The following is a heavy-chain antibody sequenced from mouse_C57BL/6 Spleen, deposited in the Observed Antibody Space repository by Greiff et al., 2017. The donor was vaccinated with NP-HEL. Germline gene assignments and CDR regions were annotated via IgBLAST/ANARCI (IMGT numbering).Heavy chain of an antibody. J-gene: IGHJ4*01. V-gene: IGHV8-8*01. CDR3: ARINYYGSSYLYAMDY. Sequence: QPSQTLSLTCSFSGFSLSTFGMGVGWIRQPSGKGLEWLAHIWWDDDKYYNPALKSRLTISKDTSKNQVFLKIANVDTADTATDYCARINYYGSSYLYAMDYWGQGTSVTVSS. CDR2: IWWDDDK. D-gene: IGHD1-1*01. CDR1: GFSLSTFGMG.